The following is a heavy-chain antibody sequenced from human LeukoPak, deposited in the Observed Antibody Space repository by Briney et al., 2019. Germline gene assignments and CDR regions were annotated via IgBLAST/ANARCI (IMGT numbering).Heavy chain of an antibody. CDR2: LDNNGDNT. D-gene: IGHD1-26*01. CDR1: GYTFTTYG. J-gene: IGHJ6*03. CDR3: ARDPYNGNYGDSYYYYMDV. Sequence: GGSLRLSCVGSGYTFTTYGMSWVRQAPGKGLEWVSGLDNNGDNTYYADPVKGRFTISRDNAKNSLYLQMNSLRAEDTAIYYCARDPYNGNYGDSYYYYMDVWGKGTTVTISS. V-gene: IGHV3-21*01.